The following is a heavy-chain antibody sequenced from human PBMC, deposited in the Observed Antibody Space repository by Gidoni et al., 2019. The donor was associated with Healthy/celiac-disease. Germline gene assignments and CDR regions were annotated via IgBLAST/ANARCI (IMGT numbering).Heavy chain of an antibody. D-gene: IGHD4-4*01. V-gene: IGHV1-46*03. Sequence: QVQLVQLGAEVKKPGASVKVSCKASGYTFTSYHMHWVRQAPGQGLEWMGIINPSGGSTSYAQKFQGRVTMTRDTSTSTVYMELSSLRSEDTAVYYCASLTTVYAFDIWGQGTMVTVSS. J-gene: IGHJ3*02. CDR3: ASLTTVYAFDI. CDR2: INPSGGST. CDR1: GYTFTSYH.